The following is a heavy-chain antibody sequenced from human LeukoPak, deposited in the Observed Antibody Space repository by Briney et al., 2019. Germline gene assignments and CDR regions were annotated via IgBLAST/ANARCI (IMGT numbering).Heavy chain of an antibody. V-gene: IGHV3-23*01. D-gene: IGHD3-3*01. CDR1: GFTFSTDS. CDR3: ANGGQNYDFWRFDY. CDR2: ISGSGGST. Sequence: PGGSLRLSCEASGFTFSTDSMNWVRQAPGKGLEWVSSISGSGGSTYYADAEKGRFSISRDNSKNALDLQMTGLRAEDTALYYCANGGQNYDFWRFDYWGQGTLVTVSS. J-gene: IGHJ4*02.